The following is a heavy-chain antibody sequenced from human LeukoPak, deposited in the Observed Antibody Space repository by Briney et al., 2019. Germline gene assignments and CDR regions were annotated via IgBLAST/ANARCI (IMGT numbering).Heavy chain of an antibody. CDR2: IHYRGTT. CDR3: AKEGGYGLGSDLGSWFDP. V-gene: IGHV4-59*12. J-gene: IGHJ5*02. Sequence: SETLSLTCTVSGGSISSYYWSWIRQPAGKGLEWIGSIHYRGTTYYNPSLLSRGTISVDTSKNQFSLKLSSVTAADTAVYYCAKEGGYGLGSDLGSWFDPWGQGTLVTVSS. D-gene: IGHD3-10*01. CDR1: GGSISSYY.